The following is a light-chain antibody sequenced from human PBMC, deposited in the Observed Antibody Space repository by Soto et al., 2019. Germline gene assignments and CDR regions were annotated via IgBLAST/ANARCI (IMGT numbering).Light chain of an antibody. Sequence: QSVLTQPPSVSAAPGQRVTISCSGSSSNIGSNYVSWYQHLPGTAPKLLIFDNDKRSSGIPDRFSGSKSGTSATLGITGLQTGDEADYYCGTWDSSLRAGVVFGGGPKVTVL. CDR2: DND. J-gene: IGLJ2*01. CDR3: GTWDSSLRAGVV. CDR1: SSNIGSNY. V-gene: IGLV1-51*01.